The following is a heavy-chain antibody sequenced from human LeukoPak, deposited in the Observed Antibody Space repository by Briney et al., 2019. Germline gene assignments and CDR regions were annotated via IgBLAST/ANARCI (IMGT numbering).Heavy chain of an antibody. Sequence: GGSLRLSCAASGFTFSSYSMNWVRQAPGKGLEWVSLISWDGGSTYYADSVKGRFTISRDNSKNSLYLQMNSLRTEDTALYYCAKDWGSESPYYFDYWGQGTLVTVSS. CDR3: AKDWGSESPYYFDY. CDR1: GFTFSSYS. J-gene: IGHJ4*02. D-gene: IGHD3-16*01. CDR2: ISWDGGST. V-gene: IGHV3-43*01.